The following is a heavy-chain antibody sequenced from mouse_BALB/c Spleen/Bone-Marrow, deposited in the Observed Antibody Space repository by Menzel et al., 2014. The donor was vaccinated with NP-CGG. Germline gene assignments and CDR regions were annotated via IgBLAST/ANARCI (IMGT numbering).Heavy chain of an antibody. J-gene: IGHJ2*01. D-gene: IGHD2-4*01. V-gene: IGHV14-3*02. CDR2: IDPANGNT. Sequence: VQLQQSGAELVKPGASVKLSCTASGFNIKDTYMHWVKQRPEQGLEWIGGIDPANGNTKYDPKFQGKATITADTSSNTAYLQLSSLTSEDTAVYYCARYDYGVYFDYWGQGTTLTVPS. CDR3: ARYDYGVYFDY. CDR1: GFNIKDTY.